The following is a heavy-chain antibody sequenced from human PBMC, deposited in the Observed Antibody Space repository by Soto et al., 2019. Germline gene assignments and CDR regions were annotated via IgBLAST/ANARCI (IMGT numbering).Heavy chain of an antibody. V-gene: IGHV1-18*01. CDR3: VMVDNYVTPTPQDV. D-gene: IGHD3-16*01. CDR2: ISPYTGNT. Sequence: QVQLVQSGDEVKKPGASVKVSCKASGYIFVNYGIAWVRQAPGQGLEWMGWISPYTGNTHSATKVQGRLTMTTDTSTSTAYMDLGSLTSDDTAVYFCVMVDNYVTPTPQDVWGQGTTVTVSS. CDR1: GYIFVNYG. J-gene: IGHJ6*02.